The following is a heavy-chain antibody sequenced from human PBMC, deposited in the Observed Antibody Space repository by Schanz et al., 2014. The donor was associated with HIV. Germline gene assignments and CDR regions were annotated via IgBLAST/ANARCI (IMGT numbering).Heavy chain of an antibody. CDR2: ISGKNGET. V-gene: IGHV1-18*01. CDR3: ARGNLAWCGGGSCYTRFQFFQV. Sequence: QVQLVQSGPEVAQPGASVKVSCKASGYTFSRSAISWVRQAPGQGLEWMGWISGKNGETNYAQNFQGRVTMTTDTSASTTYMELTSLRSDDTAMYYCARGNLAWCGGGSCYTRFQFFQVWGQGTLITVSS. J-gene: IGHJ1*01. D-gene: IGHD2-15*01. CDR1: GYTFSRSA.